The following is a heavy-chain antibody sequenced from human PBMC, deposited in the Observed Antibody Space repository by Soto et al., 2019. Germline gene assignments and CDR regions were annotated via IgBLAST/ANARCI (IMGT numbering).Heavy chain of an antibody. Sequence: QVQLVESGGGVVQPGRSLRLSCAASGFTFSSYGMHWVRQAPGKGLEWVAIISYDGSNKHYADSVKGRFTISRDNSKNTLYLQMNSLRAEDTAVYYCARDYEGRAEGYSFDYWGQGTLVTVSS. CDR1: GFTFSSYG. J-gene: IGHJ4*02. CDR3: ARDYEGRAEGYSFDY. CDR2: ISYDGSNK. V-gene: IGHV3-30*19. D-gene: IGHD3-16*01.